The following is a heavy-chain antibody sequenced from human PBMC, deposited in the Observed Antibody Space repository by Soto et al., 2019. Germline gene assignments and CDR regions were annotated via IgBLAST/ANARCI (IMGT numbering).Heavy chain of an antibody. CDR1: GFIFSNYG. CDR2: IYYDGSYE. CDR3: ARDPGPDWYFDL. J-gene: IGHJ2*01. V-gene: IGHV3-33*01. Sequence: PGGSLRLFCAASGFIFSNYGMHWVRQAPGKGLEWVALIYYDGSYENYADSVKGRFTISRDNSKSTLWLQMNSLRVEDTAVYYCARDPGPDWYFDLWGRGTLVTVSS.